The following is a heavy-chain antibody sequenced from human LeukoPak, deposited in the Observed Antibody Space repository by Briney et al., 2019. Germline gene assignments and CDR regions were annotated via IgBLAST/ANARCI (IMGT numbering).Heavy chain of an antibody. CDR1: GGSISSYY. CDR2: IYYSGST. J-gene: IGHJ4*02. V-gene: IGHV4-59*01. CDR3: ARAYYYGSGSYGLDY. Sequence: SETLSLTCTVSGGSISSYYWSWIRQPPGKGLEWIGYIYYSGSTNYNPSLKSRVTISVDASKNQFSLKLTSVTAADTAVYYCARAYYYGSGSYGLDYWGQGTLVTVSS. D-gene: IGHD3-10*01.